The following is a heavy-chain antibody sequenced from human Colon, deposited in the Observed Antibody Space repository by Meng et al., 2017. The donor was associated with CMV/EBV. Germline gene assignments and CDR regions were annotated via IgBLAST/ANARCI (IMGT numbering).Heavy chain of an antibody. D-gene: IGHD2-21*01. CDR3: ARDIGDLSVVVIAGTGYYGMDV. J-gene: IGHJ6*02. CDR1: GFTFNTYT. V-gene: IGHV3-21*01. Sequence: GGSLRLSCAASGFTFNTYTINWVRQAPGKGLEWVSSISSSSSYIYYADSVKGRFTVSGDTAKNSLSLQMNSLRPEDTAVYYCARDIGDLSVVVIAGTGYYGMDVWGQGTTVTVSS. CDR2: ISSSSSYI.